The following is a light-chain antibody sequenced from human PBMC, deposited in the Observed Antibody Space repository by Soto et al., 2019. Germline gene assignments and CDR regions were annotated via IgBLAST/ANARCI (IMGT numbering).Light chain of an antibody. CDR2: AAS. V-gene: IGKV1-5*01. Sequence: DIPMTQSPSTLSASVGDRATISCRASQSISGCLAWYQQKPGKAPKLLIYAASTLPSGVPARFSGSGSGTDFTFTISSLQPEDFAAYYCQQYNNCPLTFGGGTKVDIK. J-gene: IGKJ4*01. CDR3: QQYNNCPLT. CDR1: QSISGC.